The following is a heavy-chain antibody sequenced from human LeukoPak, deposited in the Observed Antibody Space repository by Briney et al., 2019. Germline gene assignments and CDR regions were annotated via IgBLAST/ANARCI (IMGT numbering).Heavy chain of an antibody. CDR2: IYPGDSDT. V-gene: IGHV5-51*01. CDR1: GYSFTNYW. J-gene: IGHJ3*02. Sequence: GASLKISCKASGYSFTNYWIGWVRQMPGKGLEWMGIIYPGDSDTRYSPSFQGQVTISVDKSISTAFLQWSSLKASDTAVYYCARHLGWCNNTSGCDDESDAFDIWGQGTMVTVSS. D-gene: IGHD2-2*01. CDR3: ARHLGWCNNTSGCDDESDAFDI.